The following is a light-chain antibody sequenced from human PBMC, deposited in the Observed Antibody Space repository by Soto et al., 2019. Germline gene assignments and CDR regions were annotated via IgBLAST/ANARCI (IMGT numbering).Light chain of an antibody. J-gene: IGKJ5*01. CDR1: QSVSSSY. V-gene: IGKV3D-20*02. Sequence: EVVLTQSPGTLSLSPGERATLFCRASQSVSSSYLAWYQQKPGQAPRLLIYDASNRATGIPARFNGSGSGTDLSLTISSLVHAEYAVVYCQQRNKWPPKTFGQGTRLEIK. CDR2: DAS. CDR3: QQRNKWPPKT.